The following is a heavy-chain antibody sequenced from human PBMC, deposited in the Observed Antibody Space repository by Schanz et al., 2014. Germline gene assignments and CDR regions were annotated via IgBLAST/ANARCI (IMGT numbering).Heavy chain of an antibody. CDR3: AKDPSHGDYDYDFDY. V-gene: IGHV3-33*06. Sequence: QVQLVESGGGVVQSGRSLRLSCVASGFTFSSYGMHWVRQAPGKGLEWVAAMTYDGSIKYYGDSVKGRFTISRDNSKNTLYLQMNSLRAEDTAVYYCAKDPSHGDYDYDFDYWGQGTLVTVSS. CDR2: MTYDGSIK. J-gene: IGHJ4*02. CDR1: GFTFSSYG. D-gene: IGHD5-12*01.